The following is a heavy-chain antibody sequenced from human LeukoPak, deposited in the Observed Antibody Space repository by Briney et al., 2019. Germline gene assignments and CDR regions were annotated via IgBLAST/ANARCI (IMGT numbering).Heavy chain of an antibody. Sequence: GGSLRLSCAAPGFTFSSYWMSWVRQAPGKGLGWVANIKQDGSERYYVDSVKGRFTISRDNAKNSLYLQMNSLRAEDTAVYYCARVGGGYSYGCINYCGQGTLVTVSS. CDR3: ARVGGGYSYGCINY. J-gene: IGHJ4*02. V-gene: IGHV3-7*01. CDR1: GFTFSSYW. D-gene: IGHD5-18*01. CDR2: IKQDGSER.